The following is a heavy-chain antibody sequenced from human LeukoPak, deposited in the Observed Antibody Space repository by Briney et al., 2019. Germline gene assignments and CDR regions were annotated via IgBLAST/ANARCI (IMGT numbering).Heavy chain of an antibody. J-gene: IGHJ4*02. D-gene: IGHD2-2*01. CDR1: GFTFSSYS. CDR3: AKDILRYCSSTSCYDDY. CDR2: ISSSSSYI. V-gene: IGHV3-21*01. Sequence: PGGSLRLSCAASGFTFSSYSMNWVRQAPGKGLEWVSSISSSSSYIYYADSVKGRFTISRDNSKNTLYLQMNSLRAEDTAVYYCAKDILRYCSSTSCYDDYWGQGTLVTVSS.